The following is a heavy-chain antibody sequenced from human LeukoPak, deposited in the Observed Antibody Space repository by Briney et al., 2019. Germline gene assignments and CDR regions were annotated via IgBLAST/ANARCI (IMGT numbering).Heavy chain of an antibody. J-gene: IGHJ6*03. CDR1: GGSISSSSYY. D-gene: IGHD6-6*01. V-gene: IGHV4-39*01. Sequence: PSETLSLTCTVSGGSISSSSYYWGWIRQPPGKGLEWIGSISYSGSTHYNPSLKSRVTISVDTSKNQFSLKLSSVTAADTAVYYCARHRIGIEYSSSPGYYMDVWGKGTTVTVSS. CDR3: ARHRIGIEYSSSPGYYMDV. CDR2: ISYSGST.